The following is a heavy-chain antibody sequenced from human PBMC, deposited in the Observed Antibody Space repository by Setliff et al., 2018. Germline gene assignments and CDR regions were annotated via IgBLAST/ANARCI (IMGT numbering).Heavy chain of an antibody. Sequence: GASVKVSCKASGYTLSKYYMHWVRQAPGQGLAWMGIINPSGGLTKYAQKFQGRVTMTSDTSTNTVYLEVSSLRSEDTAVYSCARDRFYNSWSGTSITAPHDAFDIWGQGTMVTVS. CDR1: GYTLSKYY. CDR2: INPSGGLT. D-gene: IGHD3-3*01. J-gene: IGHJ3*02. CDR3: ARDRFYNSWSGTSITAPHDAFDI. V-gene: IGHV1-46*03.